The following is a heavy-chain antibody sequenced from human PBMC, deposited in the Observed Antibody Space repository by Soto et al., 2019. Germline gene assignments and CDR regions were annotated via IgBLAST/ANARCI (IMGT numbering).Heavy chain of an antibody. V-gene: IGHV3-30-3*01. CDR2: ISYDGSNK. J-gene: IGHJ5*02. CDR3: ARGGSSALTS. CDR1: GFTFSSYA. D-gene: IGHD6-25*01. Sequence: QVQLVESGGGVVQPGRSLRLSCAASGFTFSSYAMHWVRQAPGKGLEWVAVISYDGSNKYYADSVKGRFTISRDNSKNTLYLQMNGLRAEDTAVYYCARGGSSALTSWGQGTLVTVSS.